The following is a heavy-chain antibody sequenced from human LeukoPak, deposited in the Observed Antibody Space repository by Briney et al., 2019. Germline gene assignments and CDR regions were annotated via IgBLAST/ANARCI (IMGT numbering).Heavy chain of an antibody. J-gene: IGHJ4*02. CDR3: ARELGWLRYRDY. Sequence: GGSLRLSCAASGYTFSSHAMTWVRQAPGKGLEWVSVISGNDGSTYYADSVKGRFTISRDNSKSTLYLQMNSLRAEDTAVYYCARELGWLRYRDYWGQGTLVTVSS. CDR1: GYTFSSHA. CDR2: ISGNDGST. V-gene: IGHV3-23*01. D-gene: IGHD5-12*01.